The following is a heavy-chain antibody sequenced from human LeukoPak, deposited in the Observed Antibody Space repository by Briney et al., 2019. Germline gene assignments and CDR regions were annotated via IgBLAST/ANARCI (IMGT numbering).Heavy chain of an antibody. V-gene: IGHV3-48*01. Sequence: PGGSLRLSCAASGFTFSSYSMTWVRQAPGKGLEWISYISSGTITMYYADSMKGRFTVSRDNAKNSLYLQMNGLKADDTAVYYCARDGEFDYWGQGTLVTVSS. CDR1: GFTFSSYS. CDR3: ARDGEFDY. CDR2: ISSGTITM. J-gene: IGHJ4*02.